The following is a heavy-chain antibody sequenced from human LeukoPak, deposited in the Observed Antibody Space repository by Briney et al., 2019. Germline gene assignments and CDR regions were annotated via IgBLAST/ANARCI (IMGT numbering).Heavy chain of an antibody. D-gene: IGHD3-22*01. CDR1: GFTFSAYS. CDR3: AKARVTMIVVVIGFDL. Sequence: GGSLRLSCAASGFTFSAYSMHWVRQAPGKGLEWVALISFDGNNEYYADSVKGRFTISRDNSKNTLYLQMNSLRAEDTAVYYCAKARVTMIVVVIGFDLWGRGTLVTVSS. CDR2: ISFDGNNE. J-gene: IGHJ2*01. V-gene: IGHV3-30*04.